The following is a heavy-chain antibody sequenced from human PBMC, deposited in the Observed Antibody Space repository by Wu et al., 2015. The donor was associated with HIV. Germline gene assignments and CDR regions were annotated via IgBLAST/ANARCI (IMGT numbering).Heavy chain of an antibody. CDR2: IIPLFGTT. V-gene: IGHV1-69*05. CDR1: GSTFNA. D-gene: IGHD6-19*01. Sequence: QVQLVQSGAEVKQPGSSMKISCKASGSTFNAINWVRQAPGQGLEWMGGIIPLFGTTDYAQIFQGRVTITTDESTSTAYMRLTSLRSEDTAVYYCASPRSPGFSSAWPTYFDYWGQGTLVTVSS. CDR3: ASPRSPGFSSAWPTYFDY. J-gene: IGHJ4*02.